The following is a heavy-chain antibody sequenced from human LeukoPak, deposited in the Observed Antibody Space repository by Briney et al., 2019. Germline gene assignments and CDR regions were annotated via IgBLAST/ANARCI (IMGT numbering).Heavy chain of an antibody. CDR2: IYYSGST. CDR1: GGSISSSSYY. Sequence: TSETLSLTCTVSGGSISSSSYYWGWIRQPPGKGLEWIGSIYYSGSTYYNPSLKSRVTISVDTSKNQFSLKLSSVTAADTAVYYCNVAVVPAAPIYYMDVWGKGTTVTVSS. J-gene: IGHJ6*03. V-gene: IGHV4-39*01. CDR3: NVAVVPAAPIYYMDV. D-gene: IGHD2-2*01.